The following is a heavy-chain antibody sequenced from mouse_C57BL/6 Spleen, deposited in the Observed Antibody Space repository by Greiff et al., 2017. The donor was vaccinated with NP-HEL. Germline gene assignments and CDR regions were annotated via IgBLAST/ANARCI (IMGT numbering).Heavy chain of an antibody. D-gene: IGHD1-1*01. Sequence: VNLVESGPELVKPGASVKLSCKASGYTFTSYDINWVKQRPGQGLEWIGWIYPRAGSTKYNEKFKGKATLTGETRSSTAYMELHSLTSEDSAVYFCAIPLYYGSSPYYAMDDWGKGTSVTVSS. J-gene: IGHJ4*01. V-gene: IGHV1-85*01. CDR3: AIPLYYGSSPYYAMDD. CDR1: GYTFTSYD. CDR2: IYPRAGST.